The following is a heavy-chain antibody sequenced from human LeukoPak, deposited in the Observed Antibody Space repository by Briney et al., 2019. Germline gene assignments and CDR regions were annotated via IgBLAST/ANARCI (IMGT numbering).Heavy chain of an antibody. Sequence: GASVKVSCKASGYTFTSYGISWVRQATGQGLEWMGWMNPNSANTGYAQKFQGRVTMTRNTSISTAYMELSSLRSEDTAVYYCARGLTMTTFYYYYYMDVWGKGTTVTISS. CDR3: ARGLTMTTFYYYYYMDV. V-gene: IGHV1-8*02. CDR1: GYTFTSYG. D-gene: IGHD3-16*01. CDR2: MNPNSANT. J-gene: IGHJ6*03.